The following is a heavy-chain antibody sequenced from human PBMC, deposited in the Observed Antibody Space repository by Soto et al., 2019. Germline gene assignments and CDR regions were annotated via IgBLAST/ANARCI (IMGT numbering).Heavy chain of an antibody. D-gene: IGHD3-3*01. CDR2: IYYSGST. V-gene: IGHV4-59*08. CDR1: GGSISSYY. CDR3: AGTYDFWSGYYSVWFDP. Sequence: ASETLSLTCTVSGGSISSYYWSWIRQPPGKGLEWIGYIYYSGSTNYNPSLKSRVTISVDTSKNQFSLKLSSVTAADTAVYYCAGTYDFWSGYYSVWFDPWGQGTLVTVSS. J-gene: IGHJ5*02.